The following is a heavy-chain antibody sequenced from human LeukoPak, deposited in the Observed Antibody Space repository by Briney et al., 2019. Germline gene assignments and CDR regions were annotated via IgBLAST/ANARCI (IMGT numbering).Heavy chain of an antibody. V-gene: IGHV3-23*01. J-gene: IGHJ4*02. CDR3: AKDSRLIITYFDS. CDR2: ISSGGGNT. D-gene: IGHD3-22*01. CDR1: GFTFTSYA. Sequence: GGSLRLSCATSGFTFTSYAMSWVRQAPGKGLEWLSGISSGGGNTYYADSVGGRLTISRDNSKNTLYLQMHSLRADDTAVYFCAKDSRLIITYFDSWGQGTLVTVSS.